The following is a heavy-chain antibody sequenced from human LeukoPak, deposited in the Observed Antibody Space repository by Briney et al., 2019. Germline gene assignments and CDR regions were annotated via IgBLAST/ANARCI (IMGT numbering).Heavy chain of an antibody. Sequence: GASVKVSCKASGGTFSSYAINWVRRAPGQGLEWMGWMNTNSGYTGYAQKFQGRVTITRNTSISTAYMELSSLRSDDTAVYYCARGQLRLRHRGFDPWGQGTLVTVSS. D-gene: IGHD4-17*01. J-gene: IGHJ5*02. CDR3: ARGQLRLRHRGFDP. V-gene: IGHV1-8*03. CDR2: MNTNSGYT. CDR1: GGTFSSYA.